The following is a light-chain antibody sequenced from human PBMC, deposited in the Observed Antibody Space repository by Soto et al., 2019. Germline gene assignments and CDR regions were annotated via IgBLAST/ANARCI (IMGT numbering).Light chain of an antibody. CDR2: GAS. Sequence: EIVLTQSPATLSLSPGERATLSCRASQSIVSNYLAWYQQKPGQAPRLLIFGASRRATGIPDSFSASGSGTDFTLTISRLEPEDFAVYYCQQYGTSPWTFGQGTKVDIK. J-gene: IGKJ1*01. CDR1: QSIVSNY. CDR3: QQYGTSPWT. V-gene: IGKV3-20*01.